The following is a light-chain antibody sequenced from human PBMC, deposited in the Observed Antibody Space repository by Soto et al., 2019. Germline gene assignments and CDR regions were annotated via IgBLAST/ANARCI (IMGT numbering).Light chain of an antibody. CDR1: QSLSRW. CDR2: DAS. V-gene: IGKV1-5*01. J-gene: IGKJ1*01. CDR3: QQYNRYSWT. Sequence: DNRMTQSPSTVSASIGDRVTITCRASQSLSRWLAWYQQRPGQAPKLLIYDASXFAPGVPSRFSGSGSGTEFTLTISSLQPDDFTTYYCQQYNRYSWTFGQGTKVDIK.